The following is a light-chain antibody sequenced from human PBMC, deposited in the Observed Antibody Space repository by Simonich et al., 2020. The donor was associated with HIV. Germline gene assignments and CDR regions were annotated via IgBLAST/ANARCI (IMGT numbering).Light chain of an antibody. CDR1: QSGLYSSNNKNY. Sequence: DIVMTQSPDSLAVSLGERATINSTSSQSGLYSSNNKNYLAWYQQKPGQPPKLLIYWASTRESGVPDRFSGSGSGTDFTLTISSLQAEDVAVYYCQQYHSSPCTFGPGTKVDIK. CDR3: QQYHSSPCT. CDR2: WAS. V-gene: IGKV4-1*01. J-gene: IGKJ3*01.